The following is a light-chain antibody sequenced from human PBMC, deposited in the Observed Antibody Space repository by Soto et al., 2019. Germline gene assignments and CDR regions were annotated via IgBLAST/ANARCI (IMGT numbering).Light chain of an antibody. CDR3: SSYTSSNTLV. Sequence: QSALTQPASVSGPPGQSITISCTGTSSDVGGYNYVSWYQQHPGKAPKLMIYDVNNRPSGVSNRFSGSKSGNTASLTISGLQAEDEADYYCSSYTSSNTLVFGTGTKVTVL. CDR2: DVN. V-gene: IGLV2-14*01. CDR1: SSDVGGYNY. J-gene: IGLJ1*01.